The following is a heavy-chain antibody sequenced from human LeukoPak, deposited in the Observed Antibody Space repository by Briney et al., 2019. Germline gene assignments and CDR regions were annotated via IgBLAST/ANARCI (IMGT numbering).Heavy chain of an antibody. V-gene: IGHV3-53*04. J-gene: IGHJ4*02. CDR1: GFTVSSNY. Sequence: PGGSLRLSCAASGFTVSSNYMSWVRQAPGKGLEGVSVIYSGGSTYYADSVKGRFTISRHNSKNTLYLQMNSLRAEDTAVYYCARVSRGFGELGFDYWGQGTLVTVSS. CDR2: IYSGGST. D-gene: IGHD3-10*01. CDR3: ARVSRGFGELGFDY.